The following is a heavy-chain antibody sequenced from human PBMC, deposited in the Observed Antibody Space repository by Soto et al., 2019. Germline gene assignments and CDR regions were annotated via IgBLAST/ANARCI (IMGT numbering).Heavy chain of an antibody. Sequence: GGSLRLSCAASGFTFSSCAMGWVRQAPGKGLEWVSDIIDSGAAIFYGDSEKGRFIISRDNAENSLYLQMNSLRAEDTAVYYCARHTCPDCYSIGYWGLGTLVTVSS. D-gene: IGHD2-21*02. CDR2: IIDSGAAI. CDR3: ARHTCPDCYSIGY. CDR1: GFTFSSCA. J-gene: IGHJ4*02. V-gene: IGHV3-23*01.